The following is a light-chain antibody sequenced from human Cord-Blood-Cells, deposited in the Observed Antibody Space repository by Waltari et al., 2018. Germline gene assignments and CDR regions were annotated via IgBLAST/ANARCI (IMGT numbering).Light chain of an antibody. Sequence: EIVMPQSPATLCVSPGERATLYCRVSQRVSSNLAWYQQKPGQAPRLLIYGASTRATGITARCSGSGSGTEFTLPISSLQSEDFAVYYCQQYRTFGQGTKVEIK. CDR2: GAS. CDR1: QRVSSN. CDR3: QQYRT. V-gene: IGKV3-15*01. J-gene: IGKJ1*01.